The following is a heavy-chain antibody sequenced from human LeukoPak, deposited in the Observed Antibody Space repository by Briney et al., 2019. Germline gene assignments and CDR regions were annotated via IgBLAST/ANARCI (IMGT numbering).Heavy chain of an antibody. D-gene: IGHD4-23*01. CDR1: GGSISSGSYY. V-gene: IGHV4-61*01. CDR2: IYYSGST. J-gene: IGHJ4*02. Sequence: SETLSLTCTVSGGSISSGSYYWSWIRQPPGKGLEWIGYIYYSGSTNYNPSLKSRVTISVDTSKNQFSLKLSSVTAADTAVYYCARRPKDDYGGNSRTDTNDYWGQGTLVTVSS. CDR3: ARRPKDDYGGNSRTDTNDY.